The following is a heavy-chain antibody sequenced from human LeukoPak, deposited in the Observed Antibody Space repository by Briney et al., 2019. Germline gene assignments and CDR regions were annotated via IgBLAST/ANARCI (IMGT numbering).Heavy chain of an antibody. V-gene: IGHV1-18*04. CDR3: ARVRFGSPVDY. CDR1: GYTFGSYG. D-gene: IGHD3-10*01. Sequence: ASVKVSCKASGYTFGSYGIGWVRQAPGQGLEWMGWISAYNGNTNYVQKIQGRVTMTTDTSTSTAYMELRSLRSDDTAVYYCARVRFGSPVDYWGQGTLVTVSS. CDR2: ISAYNGNT. J-gene: IGHJ4*02.